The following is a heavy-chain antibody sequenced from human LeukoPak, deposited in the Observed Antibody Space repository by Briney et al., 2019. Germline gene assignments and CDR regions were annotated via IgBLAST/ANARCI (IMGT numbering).Heavy chain of an antibody. CDR3: AREGVVGATETQLNDY. J-gene: IGHJ4*02. D-gene: IGHD1-26*01. Sequence: ASVKFSCKASGYTFTSYAMHWVRQAPGQRLEWMGWINAGNGNTKYSQKFQGRVTITRDTSASTAYMELSSLRSEDTAVYYCAREGVVGATETQLNDYWGQGTLVTVSS. CDR2: INAGNGNT. CDR1: GYTFTSYA. V-gene: IGHV1-3*01.